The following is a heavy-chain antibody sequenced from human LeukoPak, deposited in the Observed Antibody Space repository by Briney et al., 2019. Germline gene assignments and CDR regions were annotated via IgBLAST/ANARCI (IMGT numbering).Heavy chain of an antibody. CDR3: ARDAYGDFYFDY. J-gene: IGHJ4*02. Sequence: PGGSLRLSCATSGFTVSSNYMSWVRQASGKGLEWVSVIYSGGSTYYADSVKGRFTISRDNSKNTLYLQMNSLRAEDTAVYYCARDAYGDFYFDYWGQGTLVTVSS. V-gene: IGHV3-53*01. D-gene: IGHD4-17*01. CDR2: IYSGGST. CDR1: GFTVSSNY.